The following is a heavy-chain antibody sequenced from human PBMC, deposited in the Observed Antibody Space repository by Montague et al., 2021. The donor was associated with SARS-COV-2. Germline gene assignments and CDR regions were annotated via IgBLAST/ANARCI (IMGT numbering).Heavy chain of an antibody. CDR2: IYTSGST. J-gene: IGHJ4*02. D-gene: IGHD3-9*01. CDR1: GGSISSGSYY. V-gene: IGHV4-61*02. Sequence: TLSLTCTVSGGSISSGSYYWNWIRQPAGKGLEWIGRIYTSGSTNYNPSLKSRVTISVDTSKNQFSLKLGSVTAADAAVYYCARESLHLTGYYNDYFDYWGQGTPVTVSS. CDR3: ARESLHLTGYYNDYFDY.